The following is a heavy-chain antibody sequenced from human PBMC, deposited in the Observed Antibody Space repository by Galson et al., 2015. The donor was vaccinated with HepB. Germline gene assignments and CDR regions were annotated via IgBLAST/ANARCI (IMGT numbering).Heavy chain of an antibody. CDR2: ISRSGGST. CDR1: GFTFSNYA. CDR3: AKDRGAVAGRRNLNWFDP. V-gene: IGHV3-23*01. D-gene: IGHD6-19*01. J-gene: IGHJ5*02. Sequence: SLRLSCAASGFTFSNYAMSWVRHAAGKGLEWVSAISRSGGSTYYADSVKGRFTISRDNSKNTLFLQMNSLRAEDTAVYYCAKDRGAVAGRRNLNWFDPWGQGTLVTVSS.